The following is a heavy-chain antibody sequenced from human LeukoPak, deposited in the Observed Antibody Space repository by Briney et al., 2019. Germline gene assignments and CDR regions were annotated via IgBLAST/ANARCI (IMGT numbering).Heavy chain of an antibody. CDR3: ARGGGGSWYGTVDY. CDR2: INHSGST. V-gene: IGHV4-34*01. CDR1: GGSFSGYY. J-gene: IGHJ4*02. Sequence: SSETLSLTCAVYGGSFSGYYWSWIRQPPGKGLEWIGEINHSGSTNYNPSLKSRVTISVDTSKNQFSLKLSSVTAADTAMYYCARGGGGSWYGTVDYWGQGTPVTVSS. D-gene: IGHD6-13*01.